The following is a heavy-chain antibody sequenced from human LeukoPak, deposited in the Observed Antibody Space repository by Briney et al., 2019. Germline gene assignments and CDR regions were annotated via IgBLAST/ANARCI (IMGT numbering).Heavy chain of an antibody. CDR1: GGSFSGYY. J-gene: IGHJ5*02. CDR2: INHSGST. Sequence: SETLSLTCAVYGGSFSGYYWSWLRQPPGKGLECIGEINHSGSTNYNPSLKSRVTISVDTSKNQFSLKLSSVTAADTAVYYCAIHIVVVPAAKKKNWFDPWGQGTLVTVSS. D-gene: IGHD2-2*01. V-gene: IGHV4-34*01. CDR3: AIHIVVVPAAKKKNWFDP.